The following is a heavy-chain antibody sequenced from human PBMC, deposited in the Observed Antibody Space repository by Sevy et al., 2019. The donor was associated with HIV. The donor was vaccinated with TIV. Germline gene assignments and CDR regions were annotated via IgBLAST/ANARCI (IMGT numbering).Heavy chain of an antibody. Sequence: GGSLRLSCAASGFIFSSYGMHWVRQAPGKGLEWVTIISYDVSSKNYTDSVKGRFTISRDNSENILYLQMNSLRTDDTAVYYCVKGGVTWELLDDWGQGTLVTVSS. V-gene: IGHV3-30*18. CDR3: VKGGVTWELLDD. D-gene: IGHD1-26*01. J-gene: IGHJ4*02. CDR2: ISYDVSSK. CDR1: GFIFSSYG.